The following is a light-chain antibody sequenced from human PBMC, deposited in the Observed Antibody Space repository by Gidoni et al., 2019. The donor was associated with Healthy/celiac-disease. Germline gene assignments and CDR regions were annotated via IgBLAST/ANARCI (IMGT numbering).Light chain of an antibody. CDR3: QQYGSSPRT. J-gene: IGKJ2*01. V-gene: IGKV3D-20*01. CDR1: QSVSSSY. Sequence: ELVLTQSPATLSLSPGERATLSCGPSQSVSSSYLAWYQQKPGLAPRLLIYDASSRATGLPDRFSGSGSGTDFTLTISRLEPEDFAVYYCQQYGSSPRTFGQGTKLEIK. CDR2: DAS.